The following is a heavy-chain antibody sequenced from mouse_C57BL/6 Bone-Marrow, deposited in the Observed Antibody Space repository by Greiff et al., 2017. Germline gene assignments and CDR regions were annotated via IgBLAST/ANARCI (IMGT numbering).Heavy chain of an antibody. CDR3: ARVGYSNFAY. D-gene: IGHD2-5*01. J-gene: IGHJ3*01. CDR2: IYPRSGNT. V-gene: IGHV1-81*01. Sequence: QVQLQQSGAELARPGASVKLSCKASGYTFTSYGISWVKQRTGQGLEWIGEIYPRSGNTYYNEKFKGKATLTVDKSSSTAYMGLRSLTSEDSAVYFCARVGYSNFAYWGQGTLVTVSA. CDR1: GYTFTSYG.